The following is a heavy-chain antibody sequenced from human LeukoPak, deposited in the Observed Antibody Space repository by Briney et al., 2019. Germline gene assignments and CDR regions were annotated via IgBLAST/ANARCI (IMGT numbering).Heavy chain of an antibody. CDR1: GGTFSSYA. D-gene: IGHD3-3*01. V-gene: IGHV1-69*05. Sequence: KPGSSVKVSCKASGGTFSSYAIGWVRQAPGQGLEWMGRIIPIFGTANYAQKFQGRVTITTDESTSTAYMELSSLRSEDPAVYYCARDTYDFWSGYLGWFDPWGQGTLVTVSS. J-gene: IGHJ5*02. CDR3: ARDTYDFWSGYLGWFDP. CDR2: IIPIFGTA.